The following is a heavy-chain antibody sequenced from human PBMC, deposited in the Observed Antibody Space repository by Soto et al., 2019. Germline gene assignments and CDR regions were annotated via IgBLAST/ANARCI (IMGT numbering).Heavy chain of an antibody. Sequence: EASVKVSCKASGYTFTSYAMHWVRQAPGQRLEWMGWINAGNGNTKYSQKFQGRVTITRDTSASTAYMELSSLRSEDTAVYYCARVPYCSSTSCYENWFDPWGQGTLVTVSS. CDR3: ARVPYCSSTSCYENWFDP. CDR2: INAGNGNT. J-gene: IGHJ5*02. V-gene: IGHV1-3*01. CDR1: GYTFTSYA. D-gene: IGHD2-2*01.